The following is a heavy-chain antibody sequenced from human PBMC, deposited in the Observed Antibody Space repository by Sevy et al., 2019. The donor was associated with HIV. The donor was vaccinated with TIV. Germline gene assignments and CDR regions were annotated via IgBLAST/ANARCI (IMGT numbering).Heavy chain of an antibody. J-gene: IGHJ6*02. CDR2: ISGRGGST. Sequence: GGSLRLSCADSGLTLSSYDMNWVRQAPGKGLEWVSAISGRGGSTYYADSVEGRFTISRDNSKNTLYLQMNSLRDEDRAVYHCAKAAPVHCSSGSCPRAYYYYGMDFWGQGTTVTVSS. CDR1: GLTLSSYD. V-gene: IGHV3-23*01. D-gene: IGHD2-15*01. CDR3: AKAAPVHCSSGSCPRAYYYYGMDF.